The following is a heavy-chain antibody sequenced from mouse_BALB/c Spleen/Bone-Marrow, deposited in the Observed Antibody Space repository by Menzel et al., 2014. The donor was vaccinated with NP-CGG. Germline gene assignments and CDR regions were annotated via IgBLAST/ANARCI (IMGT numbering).Heavy chain of an antibody. Sequence: EVMLVESGGGLVQPGGSLKLSCAASGFDFSRYWMSWVRQAPGKGLEWIGEINPGSSTINYTPSLKDKFIISRDNAKNTLYLQMSKVRFEDTALYYCARLSYYGRFAYWGQGTLVTVSA. D-gene: IGHD1-1*01. J-gene: IGHJ3*01. CDR1: GFDFSRYW. CDR3: ARLSYYGRFAY. V-gene: IGHV4-1*02. CDR2: INPGSSTI.